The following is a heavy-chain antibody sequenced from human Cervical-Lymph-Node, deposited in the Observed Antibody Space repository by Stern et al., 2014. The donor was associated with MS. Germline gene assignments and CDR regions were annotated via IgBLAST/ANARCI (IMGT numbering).Heavy chain of an antibody. Sequence: VQLEESSPGLVKPSQTLSLTCTVSGASISTVGYYWSWIRQHPGKGLEWIAYISYIGSTYYNPSLKSRVSISADTSKNQFSLNLTSVTAADTALYYCARSDRLWGSFDYWGQGTLVAVSS. D-gene: IGHD3-16*01. CDR1: GASISTVGYY. V-gene: IGHV4-31*03. CDR2: ISYIGST. CDR3: ARSDRLWGSFDY. J-gene: IGHJ4*02.